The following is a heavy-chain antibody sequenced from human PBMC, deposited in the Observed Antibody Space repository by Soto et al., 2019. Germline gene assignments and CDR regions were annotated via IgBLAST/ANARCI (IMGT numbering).Heavy chain of an antibody. V-gene: IGHV3-23*01. J-gene: IGHJ4*02. D-gene: IGHD2-15*01. Sequence: GGSLRLSCAASGFTFNNYVMSWVRQAPGKGLEWVSGISSTGGGTYYADPVKGRFTISRDNSKNTLYLQMNNLRAGDTALYYCAKGHDIVVVPTVDYWGQGTLVTVSS. CDR2: ISSTGGGT. CDR3: AKGHDIVVVPTVDY. CDR1: GFTFNNYV.